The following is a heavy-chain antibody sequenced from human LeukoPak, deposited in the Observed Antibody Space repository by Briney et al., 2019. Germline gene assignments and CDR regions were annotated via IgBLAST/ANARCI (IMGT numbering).Heavy chain of an antibody. Sequence: ASVKVSCKASGYTFTSYDINWVRQATGQGLEWMGWMNPNSGNTGYAQKFQGRVTMTRNTSISTAYMELSGLRSEDTAVYYCARGINLGKYYYGSGSYYKRANWFDPWGQGTLVTVSS. D-gene: IGHD3-10*01. J-gene: IGHJ5*02. V-gene: IGHV1-8*01. CDR2: MNPNSGNT. CDR1: GYTFTSYD. CDR3: ARGINLGKYYYGSGSYYKRANWFDP.